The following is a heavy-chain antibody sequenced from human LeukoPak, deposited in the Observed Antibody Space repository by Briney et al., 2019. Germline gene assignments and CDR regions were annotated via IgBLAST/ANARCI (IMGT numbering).Heavy chain of an antibody. J-gene: IGHJ4*02. CDR1: GGSFSGYY. D-gene: IGHD2-2*02. CDR3: ARGPYLVDIVVVPAAISPIFDC. CDR2: INHSGST. V-gene: IGHV4-34*01. Sequence: PSETLSLTCAVYGGSFSGYYWSWIRQPPGKGLEWIGEINHSGSTNYNPSLKSRVTISVDTSKNQFSLKLSSVTAADTAVYYCARGPYLVDIVVVPAAISPIFDCWGQGTLVTVSS.